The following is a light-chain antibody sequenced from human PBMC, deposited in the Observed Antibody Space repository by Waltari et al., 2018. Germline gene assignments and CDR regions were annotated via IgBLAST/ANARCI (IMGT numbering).Light chain of an antibody. V-gene: IGLV2-14*01. CDR1: DSDVGAYDF. CDR3: SSYTTSSAPGV. J-gene: IGLJ1*01. Sequence: QSALTQPASVSASPGQSITISCSGTDSDVGAYDFVSWYQQHPDKAPHLINYEVSNRASGIYNRFSASKSGNTASLTSSGLKADDEADYYCSSYTTSSAPGVFGTGTRVTVL. CDR2: EVS.